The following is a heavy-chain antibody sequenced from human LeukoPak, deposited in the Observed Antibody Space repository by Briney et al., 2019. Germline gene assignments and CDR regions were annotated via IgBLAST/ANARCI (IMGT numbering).Heavy chain of an antibody. CDR3: ARDYIVVVPAANDAFDI. D-gene: IGHD2-2*01. Sequence: PGGSLRLSCAASGFTFSSYWMSWVRQAPGKGLEWVANIKQDGSEKYYVDSVKGRFTISRDNAKNSLYLQMNSLRAEDTAVYYCARDYIVVVPAANDAFDIWGQGTVVTVSS. V-gene: IGHV3-7*01. CDR2: IKQDGSEK. J-gene: IGHJ3*02. CDR1: GFTFSSYW.